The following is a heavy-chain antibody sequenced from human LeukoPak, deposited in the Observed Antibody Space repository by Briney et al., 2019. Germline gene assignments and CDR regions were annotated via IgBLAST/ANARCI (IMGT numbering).Heavy chain of an antibody. V-gene: IGHV1-69*13. CDR3: ARGDYVWGSYRPIDY. CDR2: IIPIFGTA. Sequence: ASVKVTCKASGGTFSSYAISWVRQAPGQGLEWMGGIIPIFGTANYAQKFQGRVTITADESTSTAYMELSSLRSEDTAVYYCARGDYVWGSYRPIDYWGQGTLVTVSS. J-gene: IGHJ4*02. D-gene: IGHD3-16*02. CDR1: GGTFSSYA.